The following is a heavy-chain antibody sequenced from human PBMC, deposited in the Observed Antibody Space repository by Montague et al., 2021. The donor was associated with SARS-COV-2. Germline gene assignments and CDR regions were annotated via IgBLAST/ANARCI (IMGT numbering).Heavy chain of an antibody. J-gene: IGHJ5*02. CDR2: TYYRSKWYN. V-gene: IGHV6-1*01. D-gene: IGHD2-8*01. CDR3: ARDDPYCTNGVCYTGNWFDP. CDR1: GDSVSSNSAA. Sequence: CAISGDSVSSNSAAWNWIRQSPSRGLEWLGRTYYRSKWYNDYAVSVKSRITINPDTSKNQFSLQLNSVTPEDTAVYCCARDDPYCTNGVCYTGNWFDPWGQGTLVTVSS.